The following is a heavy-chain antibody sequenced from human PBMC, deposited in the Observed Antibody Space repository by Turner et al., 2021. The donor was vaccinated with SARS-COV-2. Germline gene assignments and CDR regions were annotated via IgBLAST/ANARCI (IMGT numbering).Heavy chain of an antibody. J-gene: IGHJ6*02. CDR2: ISSGGST. CDR1: GFTVSSNY. D-gene: IGHD2-2*01. CDR3: ARGGEYQLLHYYGMDV. V-gene: IGHV3-53*02. Sequence: EVQLVETGGGLIQHGGSLRLSCAASGFTVSSNYMSWVRQAPGKGLEWVSVISSGGSTYYADSVKGRFTISRDNSKNTLYLQMNSLRAEDTAVYYCARGGEYQLLHYYGMDVWGQGTTVTVSS.